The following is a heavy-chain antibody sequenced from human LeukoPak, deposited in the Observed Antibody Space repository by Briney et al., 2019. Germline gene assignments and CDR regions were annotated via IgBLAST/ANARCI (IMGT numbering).Heavy chain of an antibody. D-gene: IGHD5-18*01. J-gene: IGHJ5*02. CDR2: INPNSGGT. Sequence: ASVKVSCKASGYTFTGYYMHWVRQAPGQGLEWMGWINPNSGGTNYAQKFQGRVTMTRDTSISTAYMELSRLRSDDTAVYYCARDKGRRIQPWFLVWFDPWGQGTLVTVSS. CDR1: GYTFTGYY. V-gene: IGHV1-2*02. CDR3: ARDKGRRIQPWFLVWFDP.